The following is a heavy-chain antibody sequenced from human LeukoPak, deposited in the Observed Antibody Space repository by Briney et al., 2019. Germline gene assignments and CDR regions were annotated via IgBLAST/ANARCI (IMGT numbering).Heavy chain of an antibody. CDR3: ATRHYDSDGYYFDY. D-gene: IGHD3-22*01. Sequence: SETLSLTCTVSGGSISSSSDYWGWIRQPPGKGLEWIGSIYYSGSTYYNPSLKSRVTISVDTSKNQFSLKLSSVTAADTAVYYCATRHYDSDGYYFDYWGQGTLVTVSS. CDR2: IYYSGST. J-gene: IGHJ4*02. CDR1: GGSISSSSDY. V-gene: IGHV4-39*01.